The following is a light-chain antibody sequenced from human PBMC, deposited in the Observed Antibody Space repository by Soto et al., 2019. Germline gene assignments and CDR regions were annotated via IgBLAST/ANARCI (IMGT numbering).Light chain of an antibody. CDR1: QSIGSW. J-gene: IGKJ1*01. V-gene: IGKV1-5*01. Sequence: DIQITQSPSTLSASVGDRVTINCRASQSIGSWLAWYQQKPGKAPKVIIYDASTLESGVPSRFSGSESGTEFTLTISSLQPDDSATYYCQQYNSYSRTFGQGTKVDIK. CDR2: DAS. CDR3: QQYNSYSRT.